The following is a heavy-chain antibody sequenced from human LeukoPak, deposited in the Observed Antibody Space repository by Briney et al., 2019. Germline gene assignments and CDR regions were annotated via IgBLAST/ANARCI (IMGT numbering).Heavy chain of an antibody. CDR2: IYYSGST. V-gene: IGHV4-31*03. D-gene: IGHD2-15*01. CDR1: GGSISSGGYY. J-gene: IGHJ6*03. Sequence: SETLSLTCTVSGGSISSGGYYWSWIRQHPGKGLEWIAYIYYSGSTYYNPSLKSRVTISVDTSKNQFSLKLSSVTAADTAVYYCARSNAAWSHYYYYYYMDVWGKGATVTVSS. CDR3: ARSNAAWSHYYYYYYMDV.